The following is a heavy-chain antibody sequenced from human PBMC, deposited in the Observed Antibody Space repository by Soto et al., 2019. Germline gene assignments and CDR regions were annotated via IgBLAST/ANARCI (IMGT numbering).Heavy chain of an antibody. CDR2: INHSGST. Sequence: SETLSLTCTVYGGSFSGYYWSWIRQPPGKGLEWIGEINHSGSTNYNPSLKSRVTISVDTSKNQFSLKLSSVTAADTAVYYCARASVLEWLLTGFSSGWYHPLLFDYWGQGTLVTVSS. D-gene: IGHD6-19*01. V-gene: IGHV4-34*01. CDR1: GGSFSGYY. J-gene: IGHJ4*02. CDR3: ARASVLEWLLTGFSSGWYHPLLFDY.